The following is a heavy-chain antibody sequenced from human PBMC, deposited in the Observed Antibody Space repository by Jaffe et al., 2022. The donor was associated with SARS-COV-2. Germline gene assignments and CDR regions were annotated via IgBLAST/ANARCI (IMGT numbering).Heavy chain of an antibody. V-gene: IGHV3-23*01. CDR1: GFSFSDYA. CDR3: AKDGTVRSAWYYFDD. J-gene: IGHJ4*02. CDR2: ISAGGEST. Sequence: EVQLLESGGGLAQPGGSLRLSCAASGFSFSDYAMSWVRQAPGKGLECVSVISAGGESTKYADSVKGRFTISRDNSKNTLYLEMSTLRAEDTAVYYCAKDGTVRSAWYYFDDWGQGTPVTVSA. D-gene: IGHD1-26*01.